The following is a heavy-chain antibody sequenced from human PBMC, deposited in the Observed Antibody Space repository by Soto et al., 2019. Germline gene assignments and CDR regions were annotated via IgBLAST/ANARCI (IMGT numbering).Heavy chain of an antibody. CDR3: ARGGDIVVVPAADLGYYYYYMDV. V-gene: IGHV4-39*01. CDR2: VFYNGKT. CDR1: GGSISTTFYY. Sequence: SETLSLTCTVSGGSISTTFYYWGWIRQSPGKGLEWIGTVFYNGKTFYSPSLHSRSTISVDTSENQFSLRLTSVTAADTAVYYCARGGDIVVVPAADLGYYYYYMDVWGKGTTVTVSS. J-gene: IGHJ6*03. D-gene: IGHD2-2*01.